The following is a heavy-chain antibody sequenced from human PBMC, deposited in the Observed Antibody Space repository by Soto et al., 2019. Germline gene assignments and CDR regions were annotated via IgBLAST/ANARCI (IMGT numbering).Heavy chain of an antibody. J-gene: IGHJ4*02. Sequence: GGSLRLSCAASGFTFSSYAMHWVRQAPGKGLEWVAVISYDGSNKYYADSVKGRFTISRDNSKNTLYLQMNSLRAEDTAVYYCARVTAMDRGYWGQGTLVTVSS. CDR1: GFTFSSYA. CDR3: ARVTAMDRGY. D-gene: IGHD5-18*01. CDR2: ISYDGSNK. V-gene: IGHV3-30-3*01.